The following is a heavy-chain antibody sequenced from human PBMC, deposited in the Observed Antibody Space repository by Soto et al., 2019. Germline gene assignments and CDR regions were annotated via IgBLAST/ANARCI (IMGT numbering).Heavy chain of an antibody. J-gene: IGHJ6*02. V-gene: IGHV3-30*18. CDR3: VKERYAQLWLEDYGMDV. D-gene: IGHD5-18*01. CDR1: GFTFSSYG. CDR2: ISYDGTDK. Sequence: GGSLRLSCAASGFTFSSYGIQWVRQAPGKGLEWVALISYDGTDKYYADSVKGRFTISRDNSKNTLYLQMSSLGPEDTAVYYCVKERYAQLWLEDYGMDVWGQGTTVTVSS.